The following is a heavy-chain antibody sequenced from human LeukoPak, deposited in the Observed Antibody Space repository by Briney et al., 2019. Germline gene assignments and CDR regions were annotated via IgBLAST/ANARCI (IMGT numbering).Heavy chain of an antibody. CDR1: GGSISSYY. Sequence: SETLSLTCTVSGGSISSYYWSWIRQPPGKGLEWIGYIYYSGSTNYNPSLKSRVTISVDTSKNQFPLKLSSVTAADTAVYYCARHVYCGGDCYPPAFDIWGQGTMVTVSS. CDR2: IYYSGST. D-gene: IGHD2-21*02. V-gene: IGHV4-59*08. CDR3: ARHVYCGGDCYPPAFDI. J-gene: IGHJ3*02.